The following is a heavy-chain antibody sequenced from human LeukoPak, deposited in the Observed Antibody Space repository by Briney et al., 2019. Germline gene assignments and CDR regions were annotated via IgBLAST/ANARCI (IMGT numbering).Heavy chain of an antibody. V-gene: IGHV1-18*01. Sequence: GASVKVSCKASGYTFTGDGISWVRQAPGRGLQWMGWISAYNGNTNYARKLQGRVTMTTGTSTSTAYMELRSLRSDDTAVYYCARGGPGIAVAGTRWGQGTLVTVSS. CDR2: ISAYNGNT. CDR3: ARGGPGIAVAGTR. J-gene: IGHJ4*02. D-gene: IGHD6-19*01. CDR1: GYTFTGDG.